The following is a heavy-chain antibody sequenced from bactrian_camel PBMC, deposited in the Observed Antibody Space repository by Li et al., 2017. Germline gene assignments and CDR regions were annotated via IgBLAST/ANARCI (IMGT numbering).Heavy chain of an antibody. CDR1: GYTLERYC. V-gene: IGHV3S55*01. Sequence: VQLVESGGGDVQAGGPLRLSCTVSGYTLERYCMGWFRRQGLSKERVGVATFNSDGSTSYVESVKGRFTISQDYAKNTVSLEMNGLKPEDTGMYYCAADRLAHGVVVHTLTCLKPRERYTDWGQGTQVTVS. J-gene: IGHJ4*01. CDR2: FNSDGST. D-gene: IGHD2*01. CDR3: AADRLAHGVVVHTLTCLKPRERYTD.